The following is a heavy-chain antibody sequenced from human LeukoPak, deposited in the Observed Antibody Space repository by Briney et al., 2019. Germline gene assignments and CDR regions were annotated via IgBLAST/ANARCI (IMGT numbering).Heavy chain of an antibody. Sequence: PGGSLRLSCAASGFTVSSNYMSWVRQAPGKGLEWVSVIYSGGSTYYADSVKGRFTISRDNSKNTLYLQMNSLRSEDTAVYYCARVTEADSSGYYYYMDVWGKGTTVTVSS. CDR2: IYSGGST. CDR3: ARVTEADSSGYYYYMDV. CDR1: GFTVSSNY. D-gene: IGHD3-22*01. J-gene: IGHJ6*03. V-gene: IGHV3-53*05.